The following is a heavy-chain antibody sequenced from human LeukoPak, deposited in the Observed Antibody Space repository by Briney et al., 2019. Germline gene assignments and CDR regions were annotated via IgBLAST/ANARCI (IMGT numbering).Heavy chain of an antibody. V-gene: IGHV4-34*01. CDR2: INHSGST. D-gene: IGHD1-1*01. J-gene: IGHJ6*03. CDR3: KGPTGAAYYYMDV. CDR1: GGSFSDYY. Sequence: PSETLSLTFAVYGGSFSDYYWSWISQPPGKGLEWMGEINHSGSTNYNSSLKSRVTISVDTSKNQFSLKLSSVTAADTAVYYCKGPTGAAYYYMDVWGKGTTVTVSS.